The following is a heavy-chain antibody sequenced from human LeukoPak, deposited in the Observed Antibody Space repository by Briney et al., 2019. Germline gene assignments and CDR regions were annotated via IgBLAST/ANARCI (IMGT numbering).Heavy chain of an antibody. Sequence: PSETLSLTCTVSGDSISTYQWCWIRQPPGKGLEWIGYISYSGGTMYNPSLRSRVTISIDTSKNQFSLKLSSVTAADTAVYYCARVGRGDHTWGTYSFDYWGQGALVTVSS. J-gene: IGHJ4*02. V-gene: IGHV4-59*01. CDR2: ISYSGGT. D-gene: IGHD3-16*01. CDR1: GDSISTYQ. CDR3: ARVGRGDHTWGTYSFDY.